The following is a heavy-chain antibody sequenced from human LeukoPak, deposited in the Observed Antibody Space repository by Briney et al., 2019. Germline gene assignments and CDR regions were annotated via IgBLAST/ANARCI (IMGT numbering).Heavy chain of an antibody. J-gene: IGHJ5*02. CDR3: ARTKCGSTSCYTFGPWFDP. CDR2: IIPVFGTA. V-gene: IGHV1-69*01. D-gene: IGHD2-2*02. Sequence: ASVKVSCKASGGTFSSYAISWVRQAPGQGLEWMGGIIPVFGTANYAQKFQGRVTITADESTSTAYMELSSLRSEDTAVYYCARTKCGSTSCYTFGPWFDPWGQGTLVTVSS. CDR1: GGTFSSYA.